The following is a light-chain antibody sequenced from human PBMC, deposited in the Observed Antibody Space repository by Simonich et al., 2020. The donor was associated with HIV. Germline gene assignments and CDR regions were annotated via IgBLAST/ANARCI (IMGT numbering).Light chain of an antibody. CDR3: QQSFTTPLT. V-gene: IGKV1-39*01. CDR2: AAS. J-gene: IGKJ4*01. Sequence: IQMTQSPSSLSASVGDKVTITCRASQSISSYLNWYQQTPGKAPKLLIYAASSLQSGVPSRFSGSGSGTAFTLTIRSLQPEDFATYYCQQSFTTPLTFGGGTRVEIK. CDR1: QSISSY.